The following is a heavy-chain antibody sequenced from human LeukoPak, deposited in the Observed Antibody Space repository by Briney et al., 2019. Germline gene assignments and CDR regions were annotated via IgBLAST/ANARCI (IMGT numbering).Heavy chain of an antibody. CDR3: VRKFATGD. Sequence: GGSLRLSCAASGFTFSSHLMHWVRQAQGTGLVWVSSVKSDGTATNYADSVKGRFTISRDNAENTLYLQMNSLRVEDTAVYYCVRKFATGDWGQGTLVTVSS. CDR2: VKSDGTAT. CDR1: GFTFSSHL. J-gene: IGHJ4*02. D-gene: IGHD1-14*01. V-gene: IGHV3-74*01.